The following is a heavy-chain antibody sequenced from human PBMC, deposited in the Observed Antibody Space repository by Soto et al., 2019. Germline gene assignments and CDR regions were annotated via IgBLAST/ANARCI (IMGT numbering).Heavy chain of an antibody. D-gene: IGHD4-17*01. J-gene: IGHJ6*02. CDR2: IRSKAYGGTT. CDR1: GFTFGDYA. Sequence: PGGSLRLSCTASGFTFGDYAMSWFRQAPGKGLEWVGFIRSKAYGGTTEYAASVKGRFTISRDDSKSIAYLQMNSLKTEDTAVYYCTRADYGDYYYYGMDVWGQGTSVTVSS. CDR3: TRADYGDYYYYGMDV. V-gene: IGHV3-49*03.